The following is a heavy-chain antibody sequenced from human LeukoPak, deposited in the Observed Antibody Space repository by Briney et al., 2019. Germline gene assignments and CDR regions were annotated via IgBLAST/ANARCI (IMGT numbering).Heavy chain of an antibody. J-gene: IGHJ4*02. CDR3: ARHKGYSGYDY. Sequence: SETLSLTCTVSGGSLTNYYWSWIRQPPGKGLEWIGYIYYSGSTNYNPSLKSRVTISVDTSKNQFSLKLSSVTAADTAVYYCARHKGYSGYDYWGQGTLVTVSS. D-gene: IGHD5-12*01. CDR2: IYYSGST. CDR1: GGSLTNYY. V-gene: IGHV4-59*01.